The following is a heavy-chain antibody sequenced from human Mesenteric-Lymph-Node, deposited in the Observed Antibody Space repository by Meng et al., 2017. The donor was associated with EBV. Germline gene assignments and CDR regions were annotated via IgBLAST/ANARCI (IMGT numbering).Heavy chain of an antibody. CDR1: GGSISNDHW. CDR2: MYHSGST. D-gene: IGHD4-11*01. Sequence: VQLQESGPGLVKPSGPLSLTCGVSGGSISNDHWWSWVRQPPGKGLEWIGEMYHSGSTNYNPSLKSRVTISVDKSKNQFFLNLNSVTAADTAVYYCARGREYSWGYWGQGTLVTVSS. CDR3: ARGREYSWGY. V-gene: IGHV4-4*02. J-gene: IGHJ4*02.